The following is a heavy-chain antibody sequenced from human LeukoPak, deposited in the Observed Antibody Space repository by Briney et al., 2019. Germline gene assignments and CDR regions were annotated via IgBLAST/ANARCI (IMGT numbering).Heavy chain of an antibody. CDR2: IRYDGTNK. D-gene: IGHD2-2*01. V-gene: IGHV3-30*02. Sequence: PGGSLRLSCVASGFTFSSYGMHWVRQAPGKGLEWVAFIRYDGTNKYYADSVKGRFTISRDNSKNTLYLQMNSLRAEDTAVYHCARTGGVPGAIGVFDYWGQGTLVTVCS. J-gene: IGHJ4*02. CDR3: ARTGGVPGAIGVFDY. CDR1: GFTFSSYG.